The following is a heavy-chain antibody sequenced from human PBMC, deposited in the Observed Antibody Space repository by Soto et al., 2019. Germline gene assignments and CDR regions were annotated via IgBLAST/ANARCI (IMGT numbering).Heavy chain of an antibody. CDR3: AIGEEWFGENCYYGMDV. CDR1: GDSVSSNSAA. J-gene: IGHJ6*02. Sequence: SQTLSLTCAISGDSVSSNSAAWNWIRQSPSRGLEWLGRTYYRSKWYNDYAVSVKSRITINPDTSKNQFSLQLNSVTPEDTAVYYCAIGEEWFGENCYYGMDVWGQGTTVTVSS. CDR2: TYYRSKWYN. V-gene: IGHV6-1*01. D-gene: IGHD3-10*01.